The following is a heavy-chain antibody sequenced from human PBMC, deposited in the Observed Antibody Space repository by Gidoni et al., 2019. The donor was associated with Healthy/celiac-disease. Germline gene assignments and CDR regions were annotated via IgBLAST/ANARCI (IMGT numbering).Heavy chain of an antibody. CDR3: TTLVGHSGYDFSAYGMDV. V-gene: IGHV3-15*01. CDR1: GFTFSNAW. CDR2: SKSKTDGGTT. J-gene: IGHJ6*02. D-gene: IGHD5-12*01. Sequence: EVQLVESGGGLVKPGGSLRLPGAAYGFTFSNAWLSWVRQAPGKGLEWVGRSKSKTDGGTTDYAAPVKGRFTISRDDSKNTLYLQMNSLKTEDTAVYYCTTLVGHSGYDFSAYGMDVWGQGTTVTVSS.